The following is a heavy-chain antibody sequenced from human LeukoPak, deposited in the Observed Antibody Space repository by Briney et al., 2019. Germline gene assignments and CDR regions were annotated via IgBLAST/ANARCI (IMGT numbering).Heavy chain of an antibody. J-gene: IGHJ4*02. Sequence: PGGSLRLSCAASGFTFSIYAMSWVRQAPGKGLEWVSAIGDTTYYADSVEVRFTISRDNSKNTLYLQMNSLRAEDAAIYYCAKAFAFVGANFFDYWGQGTLVTVSS. D-gene: IGHD1-26*01. CDR3: AKAFAFVGANFFDY. V-gene: IGHV3-23*01. CDR1: GFTFSIYA. CDR2: IGDTT.